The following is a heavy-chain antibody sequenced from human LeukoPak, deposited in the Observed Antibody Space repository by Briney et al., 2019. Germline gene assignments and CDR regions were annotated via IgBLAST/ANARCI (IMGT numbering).Heavy chain of an antibody. CDR2: INHSGST. V-gene: IGHV4-59*01. D-gene: IGHD3-10*01. Sequence: PSETLSLTCTVSDGSISSYYWSWIRQPPGKGLEWIGEINHSGSTNYNPSLKSRVTMSVDTSKNQLSLKVSSVTAADTAVYYCARVFDSGSQAYFYYMDVWGKGTTVIISS. J-gene: IGHJ6*03. CDR3: ARVFDSGSQAYFYYMDV. CDR1: DGSISSYY.